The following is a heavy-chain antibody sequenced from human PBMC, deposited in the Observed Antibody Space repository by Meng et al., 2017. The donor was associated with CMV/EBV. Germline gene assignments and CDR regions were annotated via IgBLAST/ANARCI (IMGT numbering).Heavy chain of an antibody. D-gene: IGHD5-24*01. J-gene: IGHJ3*02. CDR1: GGTFSRST. Sequence: SVKVSCKASGGTFSRSTISWVRQAPGQGLEWMGGIIPILATTNFAQKFQGRVTITTDESTSTAYMELSSLRSEDSAVYYCATHRPTVYTYNLWGDAFDIWGQGTMVTVSS. V-gene: IGHV1-69*16. CDR2: IIPILATT. CDR3: ATHRPTVYTYNLWGDAFDI.